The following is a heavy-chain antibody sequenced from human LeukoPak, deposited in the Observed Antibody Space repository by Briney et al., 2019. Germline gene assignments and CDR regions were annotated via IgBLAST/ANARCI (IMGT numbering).Heavy chain of an antibody. D-gene: IGHD6-19*01. CDR1: GFTVSSNY. V-gene: IGHV3-66*02. CDR2: IYSGGSA. CDR3: ARDLGSSGSYFDY. Sequence: GGSLRPSCAVSGFTVSSNYMSWVRQAPGKGLEWVSVIYSGGSAYYTDSVKGRFTFSRDNSKNTLYLQMNRLRPEDTALYYCARDLGSSGSYFDYWGQGTLVTVSS. J-gene: IGHJ4*02.